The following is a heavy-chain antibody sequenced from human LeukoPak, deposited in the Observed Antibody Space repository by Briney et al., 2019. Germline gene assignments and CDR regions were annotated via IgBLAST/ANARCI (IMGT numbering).Heavy chain of an antibody. V-gene: IGHV4-31*03. Sequence: SQTLSLTCTVSGGSISSGGYYWSWIRQHPGKGLEWIGYIYYSGSTYYNPSLKSRVTISVDTSKNQFSLKLSSVTAADTAIYYCARAVSGRFDYWGQGTLVTISS. CDR2: IYYSGST. CDR3: ARAVSGRFDY. CDR1: GGSISSGGYY. D-gene: IGHD6-19*01. J-gene: IGHJ4*02.